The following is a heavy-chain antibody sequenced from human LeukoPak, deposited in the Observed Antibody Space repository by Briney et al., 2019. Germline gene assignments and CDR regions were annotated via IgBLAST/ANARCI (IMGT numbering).Heavy chain of an antibody. CDR3: ACLWSGYTYNWFDP. CDR2: IIPIFGTA. CDR1: GGTFSSYA. J-gene: IGHJ5*02. D-gene: IGHD3-3*01. Sequence: GASVKVSCKASGGTFSSYAISWVRQAPGEGLECMGGIIPIFGTANYAQKCQGRVTITADESTSTAYMELSSLRSEDTAVYYCACLWSGYTYNWFDPWGQGTLVTVSS. V-gene: IGHV1-69*13.